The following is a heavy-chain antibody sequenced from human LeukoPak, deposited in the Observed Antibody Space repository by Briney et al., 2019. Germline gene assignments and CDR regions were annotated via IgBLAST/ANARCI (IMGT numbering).Heavy chain of an antibody. Sequence: SETLSLTCAAHGGSFSGYHWNWIRQPPGKGLEWIGEINHSGSTNYNPSLKSRVTISVDTSKNQFSLKLSSVTAADTAVYYCARGYGSGSYYNGFDYWGQGTLVTVSS. CDR1: GGSFSGYH. D-gene: IGHD3-10*01. CDR2: INHSGST. CDR3: ARGYGSGSYYNGFDY. J-gene: IGHJ4*02. V-gene: IGHV4-34*01.